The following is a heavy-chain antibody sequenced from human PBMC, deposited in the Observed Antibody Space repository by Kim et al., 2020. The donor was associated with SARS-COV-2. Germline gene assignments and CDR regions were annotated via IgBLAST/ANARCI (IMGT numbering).Heavy chain of an antibody. Sequence: SVKVSCKASGGTFSSYAISWVRQAPGQGLEWMGGIIPIFGTANYAQKFQGRVTITADESTSTAYMELSSLRSEDTAVYYCARGRYYGSGSYGGYYYYGMDVWGQGTTVTVSS. CDR2: IIPIFGTA. J-gene: IGHJ6*02. CDR3: ARGRYYGSGSYGGYYYYGMDV. V-gene: IGHV1-69*13. D-gene: IGHD3-10*01. CDR1: GGTFSSYA.